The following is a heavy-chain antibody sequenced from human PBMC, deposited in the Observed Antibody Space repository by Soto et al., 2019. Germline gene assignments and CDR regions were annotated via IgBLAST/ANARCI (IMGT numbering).Heavy chain of an antibody. CDR2: VYYTGTT. CDR1: GGSISSYF. CDR3: ARDLAAVPRAFDY. Sequence: SEPLSLSCTVSGGSISSYFYIWVRQPPGKGLEWIGSVYYTGTTDYNPSLKSRVTISVDTSKTQFSLNLRSVTAADTAVYYCARDLAAVPRAFDYWGRGTRVTVSS. D-gene: IGHD6-13*01. J-gene: IGHJ4*02. V-gene: IGHV4-59*01.